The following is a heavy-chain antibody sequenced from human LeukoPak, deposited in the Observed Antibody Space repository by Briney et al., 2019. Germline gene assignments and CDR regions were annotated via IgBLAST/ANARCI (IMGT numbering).Heavy chain of an antibody. CDR2: INTDGSST. V-gene: IGHV3-74*01. J-gene: IGHJ4*02. D-gene: IGHD2-8*01. CDR3: AKLERIYCTNGVCYYFDY. CDR1: GFTFSSYW. Sequence: GGSLRLSCAASGFTFSSYWMHWVRQAPGKGLVWVSRINTDGSSTSYADSVKGRFTISRDNSKNTLYLQMNSLRAEDTAVYYCAKLERIYCTNGVCYYFDYWGQGTLVTVSS.